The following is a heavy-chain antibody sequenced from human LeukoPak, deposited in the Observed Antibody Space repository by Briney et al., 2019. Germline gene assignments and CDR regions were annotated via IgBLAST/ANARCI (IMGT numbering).Heavy chain of an antibody. Sequence: PGGFLRLSCAASGFTFSSYGMQWVRQAPGKGLEWVAFIRYDATDKHYADSVKGRFTISRDNSKNTLYLQMNSLRTEDTAVYYCAKGSDSFDYWGQGTLVTVSS. D-gene: IGHD6-25*01. CDR3: AKGSDSFDY. V-gene: IGHV3-30*02. J-gene: IGHJ4*02. CDR2: IRYDATDK. CDR1: GFTFSSYG.